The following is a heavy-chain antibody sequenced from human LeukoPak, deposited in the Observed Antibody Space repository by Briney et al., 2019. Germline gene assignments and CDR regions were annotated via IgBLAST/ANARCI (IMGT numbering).Heavy chain of an antibody. V-gene: IGHV1-69*13. J-gene: IGHJ4*02. D-gene: IGHD5-12*01. Sequence: ASVKVSCKASGGTFSSYAISWVRQAPGQGLEWMGGIIPIFGTANYAQEFQGRVTITADESTSTAYMELSSLRSEDTAVYYCARAPGYSGYEYYFDYWGQGTLVTVSS. CDR2: IIPIFGTA. CDR1: GGTFSSYA. CDR3: ARAPGYSGYEYYFDY.